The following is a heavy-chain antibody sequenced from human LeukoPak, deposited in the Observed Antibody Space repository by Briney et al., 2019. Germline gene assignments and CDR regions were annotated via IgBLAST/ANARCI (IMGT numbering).Heavy chain of an antibody. J-gene: IGHJ4*02. CDR2: IYYSGST. Sequence: ASETLSLTCTVSGGSISSSSYYWGWIRQPPGKGLEWIGSIYYSGSTYYNPSLKSRVTISVDTSKNQFSLKLSSVTAADTAVYYCARDPGTGRRGYYPPFDYWGQGTLVTVSS. CDR1: GGSISSSSYY. CDR3: ARDPGTGRRGYYPPFDY. V-gene: IGHV4-39*07. D-gene: IGHD3-22*01.